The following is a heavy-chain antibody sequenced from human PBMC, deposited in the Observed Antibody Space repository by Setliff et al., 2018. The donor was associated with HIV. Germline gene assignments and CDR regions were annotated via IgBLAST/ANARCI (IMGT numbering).Heavy chain of an antibody. D-gene: IGHD4-17*01. CDR3: ARQHGDYAFGS. Sequence: SETLSLTCAVYGGSFPAYYWSWVRQSPGKGLEWIGEINYSGDTTYNPSLKSRVTMFIDTSKKQFSLKVTSVTAADTAVYYCARQHGDYAFGSWGQGTLVTVSS. V-gene: IGHV4-34*01. CDR1: GGSFPAYY. CDR2: INYSGDT. J-gene: IGHJ5*01.